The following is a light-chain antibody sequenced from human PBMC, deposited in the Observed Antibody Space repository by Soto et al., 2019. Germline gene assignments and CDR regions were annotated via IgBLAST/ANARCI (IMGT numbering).Light chain of an antibody. J-gene: IGKJ1*01. CDR2: AAS. V-gene: IGKV1-39*01. CDR1: QSISNY. CDR3: QQSYSSFSWT. Sequence: DIQMTQSPSSLSASVGDRVTITCRASQSISNYLNWYQQKPCRAPKLLISAASSLQSGVPSRFSGSGSGTDFTLTINSLQPEDVATYYCQQSYSSFSWTFGQGTKVDIK.